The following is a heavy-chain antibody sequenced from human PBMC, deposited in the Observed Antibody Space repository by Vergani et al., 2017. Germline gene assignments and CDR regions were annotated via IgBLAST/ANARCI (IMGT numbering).Heavy chain of an antibody. J-gene: IGHJ3*02. CDR3: ATSRHTVNDAFDI. V-gene: IGHV1-69*04. D-gene: IGHD4-17*01. CDR1: GGTFSSYA. CDR2: IIPILGIA. Sequence: QVQLVQSGAEVKKPGSSVKVSCKASGGTFSSYAISWVRQAPGQGLEWMGRIIPILGIANYAHKFQGRVTITADKSTSTAYMELSSLRSEDTAVYYCATSRHTVNDAFDIWGQGTMVTVSS.